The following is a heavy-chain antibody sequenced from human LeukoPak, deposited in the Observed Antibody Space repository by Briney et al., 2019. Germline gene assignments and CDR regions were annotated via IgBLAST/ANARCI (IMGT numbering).Heavy chain of an antibody. J-gene: IGHJ4*02. CDR3: AGHVSAAAGGR. CDR1: GGSVRDNY. D-gene: IGHD6-13*01. Sequence: SESLSLTCAVYGGSVRDNYWSWIRQPPGKGLEWIGEIHHSGSTKYNPSLKSRVTISLDTSKNQFSLKLNSMTAADTAVYYCAGHVSAAAGGRWGQGTLVTVSS. CDR2: IHHSGST. V-gene: IGHV4-34*01.